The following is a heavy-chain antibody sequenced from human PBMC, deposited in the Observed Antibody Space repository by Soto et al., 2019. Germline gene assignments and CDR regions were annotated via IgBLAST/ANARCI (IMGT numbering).Heavy chain of an antibody. V-gene: IGHV4-34*01. CDR2: INHSGST. Sequence: QVQLQQWGAGLLKPSETLSLTCAVYGGSFSGYYWSWIRQPPEKGLEWIGEINHSGSTNYNPSLKSRVTISGDTSKNQFSLKLNSVTAADTAVYYCARGHIVVHWLQGTLVTVSS. CDR1: GGSFSGYY. J-gene: IGHJ4*02. D-gene: IGHD3-16*02. CDR3: ARGHIVVH.